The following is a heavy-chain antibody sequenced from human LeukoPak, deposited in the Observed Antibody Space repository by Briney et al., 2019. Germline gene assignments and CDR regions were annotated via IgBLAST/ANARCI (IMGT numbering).Heavy chain of an antibody. D-gene: IGHD3-10*01. CDR1: GFTFSDYW. J-gene: IGHJ4*02. Sequence: PGGSLTLSCAASGFTFSDYWMYWVRQAPGKGLVCVSRISTDVSNTRYADSVKGRFTISRDNAKNTLYLQMNSLRAEDTAVYYCAREGTASIDYWGQGTLVTVSS. V-gene: IGHV3-74*01. CDR3: AREGTASIDY. CDR2: ISTDVSNT.